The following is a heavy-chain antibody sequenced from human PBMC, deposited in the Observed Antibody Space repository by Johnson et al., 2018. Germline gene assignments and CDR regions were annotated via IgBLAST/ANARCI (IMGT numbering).Heavy chain of an antibody. V-gene: IGHV3-23*04. D-gene: IGHD3-22*01. CDR1: GFTFSSYA. CDR3: AKASSDYYDNSGYVSHACDI. CDR2: ISGSGGST. J-gene: IGHJ3*02. Sequence: EVQLVETGGGVVQXGRSXRLXCAASGFTFSSYAMHWVRQAPGKGLEWFSAISGSGGSTYYADFVKGRRTISRDHSKNTLSLQMTSPRAEDTAVYYCAKASSDYYDNSGYVSHACDIGGQGTMGTVSS.